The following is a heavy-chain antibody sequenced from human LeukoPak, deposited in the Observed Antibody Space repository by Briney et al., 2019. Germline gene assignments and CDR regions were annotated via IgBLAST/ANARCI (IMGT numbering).Heavy chain of an antibody. D-gene: IGHD3-22*01. V-gene: IGHV3-48*03. CDR3: ARVAMIVAKPYDN. Sequence: GGSLRLSCAASGFTFSNYEMNWVRQAPGKGLDWAAYISRGGRTVDYAGSVKGRFTISRDSAKNALYLQMNSLRAEDTAVYYCARVAMIVAKPYDNWGQGTLVTVSS. J-gene: IGHJ4*02. CDR1: GFTFSNYE. CDR2: ISRGGRTV.